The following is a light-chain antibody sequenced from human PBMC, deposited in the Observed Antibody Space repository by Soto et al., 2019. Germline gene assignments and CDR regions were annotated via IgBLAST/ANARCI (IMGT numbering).Light chain of an antibody. J-gene: IGLJ2*01. CDR2: RSN. CDR1: SSNIGSNP. Sequence: QSVLTQPPSASGTPGLRVTFSCSGSSSNIGSNPVSWYQLLPGTAPKLLIYRSNQRPSGVPDRFSGSKSGTSASLTISGLRSEDEADYYCATWDGNLSGVFGGGTKLTVL. V-gene: IGLV1-47*01. CDR3: ATWDGNLSGV.